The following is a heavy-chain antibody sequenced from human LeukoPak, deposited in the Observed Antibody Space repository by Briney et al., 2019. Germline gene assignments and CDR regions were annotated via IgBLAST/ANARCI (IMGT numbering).Heavy chain of an antibody. CDR2: INSDGSRT. CDR3: AREVGTPQAFDI. D-gene: IGHD1-26*01. V-gene: IGHV3-74*01. J-gene: IGHJ3*02. Sequence: GGSLRLSCAASGFTFSTYWMHWVRQAPGKGLVWVSRINSDGSRTNYADSVKGRFTISRDNAKNTLFLQMNSLRAEDTAVYYCAREVGTPQAFDIWGQGTMVTVSS. CDR1: GFTFSTYW.